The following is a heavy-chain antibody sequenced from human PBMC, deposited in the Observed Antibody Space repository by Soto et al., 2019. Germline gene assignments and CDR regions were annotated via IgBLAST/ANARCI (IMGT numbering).Heavy chain of an antibody. J-gene: IGHJ4*02. CDR2: ISYNEKNK. V-gene: IGHV3-30*04. D-gene: IGHD2-8*02. CDR3: ATDGVEYVVSGLYYFDH. CDR1: GFTLNNYA. Sequence: QVQLVESGGGVVQPGTSLRLSCSASGFTLNNYAMHWVRQVPGKGLEWLAFISYNEKNKYYGDSVRGRFTISRDDSKNTLFLHMNSLRSEDTAVYYCATDGVEYVVSGLYYFDHWGQGTLVTVS.